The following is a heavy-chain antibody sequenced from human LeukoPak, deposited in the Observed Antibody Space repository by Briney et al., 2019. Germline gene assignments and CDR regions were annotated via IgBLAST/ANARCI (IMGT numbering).Heavy chain of an antibody. CDR2: ISGSGGST. Sequence: GGSLRLSCAASGFTFSSYAMSWVRQAPGKGLEWVSAISGSGGSTYYADSVKGRFTISRDNAKNSVQLQMNSLRVEDTAVYYCATEVGVSAGAYDVWGQGTMVTVSS. J-gene: IGHJ3*01. CDR3: ATEVGVSAGAYDV. CDR1: GFTFSSYA. V-gene: IGHV3-23*01. D-gene: IGHD3-16*01.